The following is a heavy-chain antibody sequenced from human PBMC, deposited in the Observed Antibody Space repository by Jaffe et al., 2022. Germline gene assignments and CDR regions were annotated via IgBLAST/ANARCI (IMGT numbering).Heavy chain of an antibody. V-gene: IGHV4-61*02. CDR1: GGSISSGSYY. CDR2: IYTSGST. Sequence: QVQLQESGPGLVKPSQTLSLTCTVSGGSISSGSYYWSWIRQPAGKGLEWIGRIYTSGSTNYNPSLKSRVTISVDTSKNQFSLKLSSVTAADTAVYYCARGLSSGWYGGLVDYWGQGTLVTVSS. D-gene: IGHD6-19*01. J-gene: IGHJ4*02. CDR3: ARGLSSGWYGGLVDY.